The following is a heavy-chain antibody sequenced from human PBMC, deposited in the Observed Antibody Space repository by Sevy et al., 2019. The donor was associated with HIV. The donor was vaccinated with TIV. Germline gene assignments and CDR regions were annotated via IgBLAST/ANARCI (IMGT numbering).Heavy chain of an antibody. J-gene: IGHJ5*02. CDR1: GFTFSSYA. Sequence: GGSLRLSCAASGFTFSSYAMHWVRQAPGKGLEWVAVISYDGSNKYYADSVKGRFTISRDNSKNTLYLQMNSLGAEDTAVYYCAREDEQQLINWFDPWGQGTLVTVSS. CDR2: ISYDGSNK. CDR3: AREDEQQLINWFDP. V-gene: IGHV3-30-3*01. D-gene: IGHD6-13*01.